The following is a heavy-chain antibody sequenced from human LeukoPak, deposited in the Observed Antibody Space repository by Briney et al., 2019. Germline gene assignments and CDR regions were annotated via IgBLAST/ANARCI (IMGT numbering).Heavy chain of an antibody. J-gene: IGHJ6*03. CDR1: GYTFTSYD. CDR2: MNPNSGNT. V-gene: IGHV1-8*01. CDR3: VREGKNYDFWSGYYRYYYYYMDV. D-gene: IGHD3-3*01. Sequence: ASVKVSCKASGYTFTSYDINWVRQAARQGLEWMGWMNPNSGNTGYEQKFQGRVTMTTNTSTSTAYIELSSLRSEDTAVYYCVREGKNYDFWSGYYRYYYYYMDVWGKGTTVTVSS.